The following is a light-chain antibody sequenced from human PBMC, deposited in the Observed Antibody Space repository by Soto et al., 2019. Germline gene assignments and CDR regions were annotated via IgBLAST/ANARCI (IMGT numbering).Light chain of an antibody. J-gene: IGLJ2*01. CDR2: GNS. CDR1: SSNIGADYD. Sequence: QSVLTQPPSVSGAPGQGVTISCTGSSSNIGADYDVHWYQQLPGTAPKLLIYGNSNRPSGVPDRFSGSKSGTSASLAITGLQAEDEADYYCQSYDSSLSGVVFGGGSKLTVL. CDR3: QSYDSSLSGVV. V-gene: IGLV1-40*01.